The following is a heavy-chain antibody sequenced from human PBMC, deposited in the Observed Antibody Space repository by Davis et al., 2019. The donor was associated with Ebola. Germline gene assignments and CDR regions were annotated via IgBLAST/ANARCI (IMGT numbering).Heavy chain of an antibody. V-gene: IGHV1-69*08. CDR3: ARCKYSSSCLDAFDI. CDR2: ITPILGAA. CDR1: GGTFSSYT. Sequence: AASVTVSCKASGGTFSSYTFTWVRQAPGQGLEWMGRITPILGAANYAQKFQGRVTITADKSTSTAYMEVSSLRSEDTAVYYCARCKYSSSCLDAFDIWGQGTMVTVSS. D-gene: IGHD6-13*01. J-gene: IGHJ3*02.